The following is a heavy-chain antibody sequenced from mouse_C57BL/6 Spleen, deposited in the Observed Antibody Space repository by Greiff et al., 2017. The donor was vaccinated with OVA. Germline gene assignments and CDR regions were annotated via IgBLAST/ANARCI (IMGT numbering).Heavy chain of an antibody. J-gene: IGHJ4*01. Sequence: VQLQQSGPVLVKPGASVKMSCKASGYTFTNYWMNWVKQRPGHGLEWIGVINPSDGGTSYNEKFKGKATLTVDKSSSTAYMELNSLTSEDSAIYYCDRNYYSNYCDMDDWGTGTSVTVSS. V-gene: IGHV1-19*01. D-gene: IGHD2-5*01. CDR3: DRNYYSNYCDMDD. CDR2: INPSDGGT. CDR1: GYTFTNYW.